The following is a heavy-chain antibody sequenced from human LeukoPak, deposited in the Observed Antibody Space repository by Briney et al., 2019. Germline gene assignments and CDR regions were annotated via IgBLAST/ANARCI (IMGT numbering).Heavy chain of an antibody. Sequence: ASVKVSCKASGYTFASYGISWVRQAPGQGLEWMGWINPNSGGTNYAQKFQGRVTMTRDTSISTAYMELSRLRSDDTAVYYCASNLILVRGVLGYWGQGTLVTVSS. J-gene: IGHJ4*02. V-gene: IGHV1-2*02. D-gene: IGHD3-10*01. CDR2: INPNSGGT. CDR1: GYTFASYG. CDR3: ASNLILVRGVLGY.